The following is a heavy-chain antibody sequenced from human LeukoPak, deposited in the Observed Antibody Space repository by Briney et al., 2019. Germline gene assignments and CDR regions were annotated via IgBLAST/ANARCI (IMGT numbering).Heavy chain of an antibody. Sequence: GGSLRLSCVGSGITFSNFAMTWVRQAPGKGLECVSSIRGRGDGTSYADSVKGRFTMSRDNSKNKLYLQMDSLRAEDTAMYYCGRDPNGDYVGAFEFWGQGTLVTVSS. J-gene: IGHJ3*01. V-gene: IGHV3-23*01. CDR1: GITFSNFA. CDR3: GRDPNGDYVGAFEF. D-gene: IGHD4-17*01. CDR2: IRGRGDGT.